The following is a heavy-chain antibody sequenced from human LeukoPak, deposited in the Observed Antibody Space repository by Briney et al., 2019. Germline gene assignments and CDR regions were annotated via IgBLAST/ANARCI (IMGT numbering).Heavy chain of an antibody. V-gene: IGHV3-66*01. D-gene: IGHD1-26*01. Sequence: GGSLRLSCAASGFTVSNNYMRWVRQAPGKGLEWVSLIYSGGSTYYADSVKGRFTISRDNSKNTVYLQMNSLRAEDTAVYYCASSWEYYFDYWGQGTLVTVSS. CDR3: ASSWEYYFDY. CDR1: GFTVSNNY. J-gene: IGHJ4*02. CDR2: IYSGGST.